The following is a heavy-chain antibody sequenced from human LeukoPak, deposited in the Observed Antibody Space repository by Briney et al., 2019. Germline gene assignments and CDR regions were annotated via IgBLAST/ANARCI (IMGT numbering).Heavy chain of an antibody. CDR1: GGSLSSGDYS. V-gene: IGHV4-30-2*01. D-gene: IGHD3-10*01. Sequence: SETLSLTCAVSGGSLSSGDYSWNWIRQPPGKGLEWIGSIYHSGTTYYNPSLKSRVTISVDRSKSQFSLKLSSVTAADTAVYYCARGYYGSGSYSDYWGQGTLVTVSP. J-gene: IGHJ4*02. CDR2: IYHSGTT. CDR3: ARGYYGSGSYSDY.